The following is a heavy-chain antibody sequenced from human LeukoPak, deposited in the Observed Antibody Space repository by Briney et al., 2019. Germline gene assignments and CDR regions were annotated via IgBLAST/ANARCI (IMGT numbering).Heavy chain of an antibody. J-gene: IGHJ6*04. CDR1: GFTFSSYG. D-gene: IGHD2-2*01. V-gene: IGHV3-30*02. CDR3: ANDYRPYCSSTSCTSMDV. Sequence: PGGSLRLSCAASGFTFSSYGMHWVRQAPGKGLEWVAFIRYDGSNKYYADSVKGRFTISRDNSKNTLYLQMNSLRAEDTAVYYCANDYRPYCSSTSCTSMDVWGKGTTVTVSS. CDR2: IRYDGSNK.